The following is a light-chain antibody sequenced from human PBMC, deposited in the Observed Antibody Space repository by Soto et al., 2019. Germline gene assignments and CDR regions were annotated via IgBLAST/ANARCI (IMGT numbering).Light chain of an antibody. J-gene: IGKJ1*01. CDR2: DAS. Sequence: DIQVTQSPPTLSASVGDRVTITCRASQAISTWMAWYQQKPGKAPKLLVYDASTLQSGVPSRFSGSGSGTEFTLTISSLQADDFATYYCQQYNRYSWTFGQGTKVDIK. CDR1: QAISTW. CDR3: QQYNRYSWT. V-gene: IGKV1-5*01.